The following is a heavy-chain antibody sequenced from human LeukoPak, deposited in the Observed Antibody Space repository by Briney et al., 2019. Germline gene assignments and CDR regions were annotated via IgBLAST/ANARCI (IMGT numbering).Heavy chain of an antibody. D-gene: IGHD7-27*01. V-gene: IGHV3-43D*03. Sequence: PGGSLRLSCAASGFSFDDYVMHWVRQAPGKGLEWVSLISWDGGSTYYADSVKGRFTISRDNSKNSLYLQMNSLRAEDTAVYYCAKLGINYYYMDVWGKGTTVTISS. CDR1: GFSFDDYV. CDR2: ISWDGGST. J-gene: IGHJ6*03. CDR3: AKLGINYYYMDV.